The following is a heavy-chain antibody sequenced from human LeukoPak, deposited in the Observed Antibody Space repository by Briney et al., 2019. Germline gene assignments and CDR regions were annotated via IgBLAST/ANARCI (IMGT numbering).Heavy chain of an antibody. Sequence: GGSLRLSCAASGFTFSSYGMHWVRQAPGKGLVWVSRINSDGSSTSYADSVKGRFTISRDNAKNTLYLQMNSLRAEDTAVYYCARDMGRDYYMDVWGKGTTVTISS. D-gene: IGHD5-24*01. CDR1: GFTFSSYG. J-gene: IGHJ6*03. CDR2: INSDGSST. CDR3: ARDMGRDYYMDV. V-gene: IGHV3-74*01.